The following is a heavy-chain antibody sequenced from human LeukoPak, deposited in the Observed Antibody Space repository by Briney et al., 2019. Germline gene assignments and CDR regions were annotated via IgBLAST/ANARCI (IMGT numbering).Heavy chain of an antibody. J-gene: IGHJ4*02. CDR1: GDSVSSNSAA. Sequence: SQTLSLTCAISGDSVSSNSAAWNWLRQSPSRGLEWLGRTYYRSKWYNDYAVSVKSRITINPDTSKNQFSLQLNSVTPEDTAVYYCARQRVTMVRGVIMRDYYFDYWGQGTLVTVSS. V-gene: IGHV6-1*01. CDR3: ARQRVTMVRGVIMRDYYFDY. D-gene: IGHD3-10*01. CDR2: TYYRSKWYN.